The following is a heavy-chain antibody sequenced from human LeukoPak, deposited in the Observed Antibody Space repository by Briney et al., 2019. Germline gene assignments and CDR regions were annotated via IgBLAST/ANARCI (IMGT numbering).Heavy chain of an antibody. D-gene: IGHD4-23*01. Sequence: GGSLRLSCAASGFAFSTYNMNWVREAPGEGLEWVLYCSTCISTTYYADSVKGRFTISRDNVENSLYLQMNSLRDEDTAVYYCARVAAGYSVNYFDYWGQGTLVTVSS. CDR1: GFAFSTYN. CDR2: CSTCISTT. CDR3: ARVAAGYSVNYFDY. J-gene: IGHJ4*02. V-gene: IGHV3-48*02.